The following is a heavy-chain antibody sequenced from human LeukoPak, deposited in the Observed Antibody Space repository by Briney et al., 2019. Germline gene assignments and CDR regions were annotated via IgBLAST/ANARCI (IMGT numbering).Heavy chain of an antibody. Sequence: PGRSLRLSCAASGFTFSSYGMHSVRQAPGKGLEWVAVIWYDGSNKYYADSVKGRFTISRDNSKNTLYLQMNSLRAEDTAVYYCARDPRLLWFGELSGPPDYWGQGTLVTVSS. V-gene: IGHV3-33*01. CDR1: GFTFSSYG. J-gene: IGHJ4*02. CDR3: ARDPRLLWFGELSGPPDY. D-gene: IGHD3-10*01. CDR2: IWYDGSNK.